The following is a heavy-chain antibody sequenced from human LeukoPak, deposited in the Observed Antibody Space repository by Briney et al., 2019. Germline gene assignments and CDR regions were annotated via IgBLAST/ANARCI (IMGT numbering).Heavy chain of an antibody. V-gene: IGHV4-59*01. CDR1: GGSISSYY. J-gene: IGHJ4*02. D-gene: IGHD4-17*01. Sequence: SETLSLTCTVSGGSISSYYWSWIRKPPGKGLEWIGYIYYSGSTNYNPSLKSRVTISVDTSKNQFSLKLSSVTAADTAVYYCARGGSPQRSVYWGQGTLVTVSS. CDR3: ARGGSPQRSVY. CDR2: IYYSGST.